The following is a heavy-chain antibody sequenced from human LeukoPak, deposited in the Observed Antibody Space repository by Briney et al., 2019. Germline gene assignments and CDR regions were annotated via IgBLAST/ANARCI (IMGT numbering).Heavy chain of an antibody. CDR3: ATLPRSGDYCGGDCYDY. V-gene: IGHV3-30*04. D-gene: IGHD2-21*01. J-gene: IGHJ4*02. CDR1: GFTFSSYA. Sequence: GSLRLSCAASGFTFSSYAMHWVRQAPGKGLEWVAVISYDGGNKYYADSVKGRFTISRDNSKNTLYLQMNSLRAEDTAVYYCATLPRSGDYCGGDCYDYWGQGTLVTVSS. CDR2: ISYDGGNK.